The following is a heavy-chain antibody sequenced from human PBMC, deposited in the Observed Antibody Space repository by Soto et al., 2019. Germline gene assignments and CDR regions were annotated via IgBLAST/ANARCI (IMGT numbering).Heavy chain of an antibody. Sequence: PGGSLRLSCVASGFTFDSYAMNWVRQAPGKGLEWVSGISDTGGSTYYAGSVKGRFTISRDNAKKTLYLHMNSLRAEDTAVYYCARTPVPGVVPAALTHYYYYGMDVWGQGTTVTVYS. CDR1: GFTFDSYA. J-gene: IGHJ6*02. D-gene: IGHD2-2*01. CDR3: ARTPVPGVVPAALTHYYYYGMDV. V-gene: IGHV3-23*01. CDR2: ISDTGGST.